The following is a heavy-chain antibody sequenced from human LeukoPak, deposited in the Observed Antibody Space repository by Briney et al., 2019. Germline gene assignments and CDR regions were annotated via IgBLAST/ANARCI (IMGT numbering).Heavy chain of an antibody. D-gene: IGHD5-18*01. J-gene: IGHJ4*02. V-gene: IGHV4-61*08. CDR3: ARQRRQLDY. CDR1: GGSISSGDYY. CDR2: IYYSGST. Sequence: KTSQTLSLTCTVPGGSISSGDYYWSWIRQPPGKGLEWIGYIYYSGSTNYNPSLKSRLTISVDTSKNQFSLKLSSVTAADTAVYYCARQRRQLDYWGQGTLVTVSS.